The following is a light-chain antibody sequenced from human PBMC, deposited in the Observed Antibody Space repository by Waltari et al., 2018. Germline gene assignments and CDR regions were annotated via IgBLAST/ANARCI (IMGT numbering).Light chain of an antibody. CDR1: QGIRND. CDR2: AAS. V-gene: IGKV1-6*01. J-gene: IGKJ1*01. CDR3: LQDYNYPWT. Sequence: AIQMTQSPSSLSASVGDRVTITCRASQGIRNDLGWYQQKQGKAPKLLIYAASSLKSGVPSRFSGSGSGADFTLTISSLQPEDFATYFCLQDYNYPWTFGQGTKVEIK.